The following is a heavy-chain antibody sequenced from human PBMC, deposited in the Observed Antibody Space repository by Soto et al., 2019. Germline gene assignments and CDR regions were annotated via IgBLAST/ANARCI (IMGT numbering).Heavy chain of an antibody. J-gene: IGHJ4*02. D-gene: IGHD3-9*01. CDR2: IYPGDSDT. Sequence: PGESLKISCKGSGYSFTSYWIGWVRQMPGKGLEWMGIIYPGDSDTRYSPSFQGQVTISADKSISTAYLQWSSLKASDTAMYYCARLQYYDILTGYYPFDYWGQGTLVTVSS. CDR1: GYSFTSYW. V-gene: IGHV5-51*01. CDR3: ARLQYYDILTGYYPFDY.